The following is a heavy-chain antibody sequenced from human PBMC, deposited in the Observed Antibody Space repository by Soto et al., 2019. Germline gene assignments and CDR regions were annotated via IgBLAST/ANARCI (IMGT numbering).Heavy chain of an antibody. CDR1: GFTVSSNY. CDR3: ARGPSTYGMDV. CDR2: IYSGGST. J-gene: IGHJ6*02. V-gene: IGHV3-53*01. Sequence: GGSLILSCAASGFTVSSNYMSWVRQAPGKGLEWVSVIYSGGSTYYADSVKGRFTISRDNSKNTLYLQMNSLRAEDTAVYYCARGPSTYGMDVWGQGTTVTVSS.